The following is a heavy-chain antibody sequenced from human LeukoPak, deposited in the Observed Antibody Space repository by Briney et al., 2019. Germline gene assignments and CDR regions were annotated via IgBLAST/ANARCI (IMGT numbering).Heavy chain of an antibody. CDR1: GYSISSGYY. Sequence: SETLSLTCTVSGYSISSGYYWGWIRQPPGKGLEWIGSIYHSGSTYYNPSLKSRVTISVDTSKNQFSLKLSSVTAADTAVYYCARDPRMEAGYWGQGTLVTVSS. CDR2: IYHSGST. D-gene: IGHD2-8*01. V-gene: IGHV4-38-2*02. J-gene: IGHJ4*02. CDR3: ARDPRMEAGY.